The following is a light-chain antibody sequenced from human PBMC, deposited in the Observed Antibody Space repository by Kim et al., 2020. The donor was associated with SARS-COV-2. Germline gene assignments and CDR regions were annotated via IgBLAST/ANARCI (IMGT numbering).Light chain of an antibody. CDR2: QDS. V-gene: IGLV3-1*01. CDR1: KLGDKY. J-gene: IGLJ3*02. CDR3: QAWDRSTAV. Sequence: SYELTQPPSVSVSPGQTANITCSGDKLGDKYAFWYQQQPGQSPVLVIYQDSKRPSGIPERFSGSNSGNTATLTISETQTMDEADYYCQAWDRSTAVFGGGTQLTVL.